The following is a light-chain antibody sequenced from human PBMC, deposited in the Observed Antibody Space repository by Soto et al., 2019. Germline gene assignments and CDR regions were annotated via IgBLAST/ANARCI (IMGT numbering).Light chain of an antibody. Sequence: QLVLTQSPSASPSLGASVKLTCTLSSGHSTYAIAWHQQQPEKGPLFLINLDRAGRHSKRDEIPDRFSGSSSGAERYLTISSLQSEDEADYYCQTWGNGFRVFGGGTKLAVL. J-gene: IGLJ3*02. CDR2: LDRAGRH. CDR1: SGHSTYA. V-gene: IGLV4-69*01. CDR3: QTWGNGFRV.